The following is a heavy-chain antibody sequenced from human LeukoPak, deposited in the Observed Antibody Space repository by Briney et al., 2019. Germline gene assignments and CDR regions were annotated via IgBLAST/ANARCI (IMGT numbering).Heavy chain of an antibody. CDR1: GFTFSSYA. CDR2: ISYDGSNK. V-gene: IGHV3-30-3*01. D-gene: IGHD6-6*01. Sequence: GGSLRLSCAASGFTFSSYAMHWVRQAPGKGLEWVAVISYDGSNKYYADSVKGRFTISRDNSKNTLYLQMNSLRAEDTAVYYCAKETPEYSSSSYYLYWGQGTLVTVSP. J-gene: IGHJ4*02. CDR3: AKETPEYSSSSYYLY.